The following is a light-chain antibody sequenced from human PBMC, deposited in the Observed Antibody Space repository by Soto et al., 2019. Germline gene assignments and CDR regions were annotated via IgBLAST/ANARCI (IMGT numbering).Light chain of an antibody. CDR2: DAS. CDR1: QSLRVW. J-gene: IGKJ5*01. CDR3: QQYITYST. Sequence: DIQMTQSPSTLSASVGDRVTITCRASQSLRVWFSWYQQRPGKAPKALIYDASTLASGVPSRFNGSGSGTEFTLTISSLQPDDFATYYCQQYITYSTFGQGTRLEI. V-gene: IGKV1-5*01.